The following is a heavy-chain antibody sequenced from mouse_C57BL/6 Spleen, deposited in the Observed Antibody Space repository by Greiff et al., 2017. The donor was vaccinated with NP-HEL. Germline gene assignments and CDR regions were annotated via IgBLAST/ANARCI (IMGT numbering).Heavy chain of an antibody. CDR1: GFTFSSYG. D-gene: IGHD1-1*01. CDR2: ISSGGSYT. V-gene: IGHV5-6*01. Sequence: EVQLVESGGDLVKPGGSLKLSCAASGFTFSSYGMSWVRQTPDKRLEWVATISSGGSYTYYPDSVKGRFTISRDNAKNTLYLQMSSLKSEDTAMYYCARQGDYNEGFAYWGQGTLVTVSA. CDR3: ARQGDYNEGFAY. J-gene: IGHJ3*01.